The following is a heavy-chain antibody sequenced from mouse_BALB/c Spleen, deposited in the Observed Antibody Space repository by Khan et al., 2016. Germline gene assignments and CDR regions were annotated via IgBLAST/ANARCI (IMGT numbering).Heavy chain of an antibody. D-gene: IGHD1-1*01. V-gene: IGHV5-9-2*01. J-gene: IGHJ3*01. CDR3: ARQPPYYGSSFWFAY. CDR1: GFTFSSYG. Sequence: EVELVESGGGLVKPGGSLKLSCAASGFTFSSYGMSWVRQTPEKRLEWVATISGGGSYTYYPDSVKGRFTISRDTAKNNLYLQMSSLRSEDTALYYCARQPPYYGSSFWFAYWGQGTLVTVSA. CDR2: ISGGGSYT.